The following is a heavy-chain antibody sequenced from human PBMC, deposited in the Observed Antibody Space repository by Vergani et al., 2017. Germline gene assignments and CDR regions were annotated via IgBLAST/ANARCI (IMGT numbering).Heavy chain of an antibody. CDR2: IWYDGSNK. CDR3: AREYSNYFYYYGMDV. CDR1: GFTFSSYG. J-gene: IGHJ6*02. Sequence: VQLVESGGGVVQPGRSLRLSCAASGFTFSSYGMHWVRQAPGKGLEWVAVIWYDGSNKYYADSVKGRFTISRDNSKNTLYLQMNSLRAEDTAVYYCAREYSNYFYYYGMDVWGQGTTVTVSS. V-gene: IGHV3-33*01. D-gene: IGHD4-11*01.